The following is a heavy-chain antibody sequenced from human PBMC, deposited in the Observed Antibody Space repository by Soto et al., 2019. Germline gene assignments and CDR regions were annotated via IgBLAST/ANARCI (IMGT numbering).Heavy chain of an antibody. CDR3: ERGGNAGSGKYYQDDY. D-gene: IGHD3-10*01. CDR2: MNPDGSSR. J-gene: IGHJ4*02. Sequence: EVQLVESGGDLVQPGGSLRLSCEASGFTFSSSWMHWVRQAPGKGPVWVARMNPDGSSRGYADCVKGRYTISRDNAKNALILRMNGLRAEDTHVYNCERGGNAGSGKYYQDDYWGQGALGAVSS. V-gene: IGHV3-74*01. CDR1: GFTFSSSW.